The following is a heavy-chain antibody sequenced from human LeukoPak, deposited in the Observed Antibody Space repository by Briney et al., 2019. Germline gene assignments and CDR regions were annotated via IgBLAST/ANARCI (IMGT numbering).Heavy chain of an antibody. Sequence: GGSLRLSCAASGFTVSSNYMSWVRQAPGKGLEWVSVTYCDGSTSYADSVKDRFTISRDISKKTFFLQMNNLRAEDTAVYYCASRGSGHRNWYFDLWGRGTLVTVSS. CDR1: GFTVSSNY. CDR2: TYCDGST. CDR3: ASRGSGHRNWYFDL. V-gene: IGHV3-66*01. D-gene: IGHD1-14*01. J-gene: IGHJ2*01.